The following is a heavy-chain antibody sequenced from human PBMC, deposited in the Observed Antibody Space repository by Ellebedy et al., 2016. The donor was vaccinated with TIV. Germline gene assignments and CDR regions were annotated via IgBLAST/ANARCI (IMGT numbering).Heavy chain of an antibody. V-gene: IGHV3-48*04. CDR2: INSESTTI. CDR1: GFTFSTYS. Sequence: PGGSLRLSCAPSGFTFSTYSMNWVRQAPGKGLDWVSFINSESTTIYYADSVRGRFAISRDNAKNSLYLQMNSLRAEDTALYYCARGVDTALVEHFQHWGQGTLVTVSS. J-gene: IGHJ1*01. D-gene: IGHD5-18*01. CDR3: ARGVDTALVEHFQH.